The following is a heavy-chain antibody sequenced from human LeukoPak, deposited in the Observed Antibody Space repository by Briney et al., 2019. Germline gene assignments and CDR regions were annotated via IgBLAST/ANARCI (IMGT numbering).Heavy chain of an antibody. D-gene: IGHD4-23*01. CDR1: GGSIRSSDYY. Sequence: PSETLSLTCTVSGGSIRSSDYYWGWIRQPPGKGLEWIGNIYYSGSTYYNPSLKSRVTILVDTSKHQFSLKLNSVTAADTAIYYCARMTTVVGGYAFDIWGQGTMVTVSS. CDR3: ARMTTVVGGYAFDI. V-gene: IGHV4-39*07. CDR2: IYYSGST. J-gene: IGHJ3*02.